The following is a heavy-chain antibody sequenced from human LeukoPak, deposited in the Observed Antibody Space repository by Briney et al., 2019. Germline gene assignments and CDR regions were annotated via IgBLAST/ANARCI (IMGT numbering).Heavy chain of an antibody. Sequence: GGSLRLSCAASGFTFSSYAMSWVRQAPGKRLEWVSGISGSDGTTCYADSAKGRFTISRDNSKNTLYLQMNSLRAEDTAVYYCTKGLTPDYWGQGTLVTVSS. V-gene: IGHV3-23*01. J-gene: IGHJ4*02. D-gene: IGHD4-23*01. CDR1: GFTFSSYA. CDR3: TKGLTPDY. CDR2: ISGSDGTT.